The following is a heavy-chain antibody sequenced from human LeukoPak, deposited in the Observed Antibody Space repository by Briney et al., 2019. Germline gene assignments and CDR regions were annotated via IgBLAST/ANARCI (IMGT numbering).Heavy chain of an antibody. V-gene: IGHV1-69*04. D-gene: IGHD3-22*01. Sequence: ASVKVSCKASGGTFSSYAISWVRQAPGQGLEWMGRIIPILGIANYAQKLQGRVTMTTDTSTSTAYMELRSLRSDDTAVYYCARLYYDSSGQRGYYYYYGMDVWGQGTTVTVSS. J-gene: IGHJ6*02. CDR1: GGTFSSYA. CDR3: ARLYYDSSGQRGYYYYYGMDV. CDR2: IIPILGIA.